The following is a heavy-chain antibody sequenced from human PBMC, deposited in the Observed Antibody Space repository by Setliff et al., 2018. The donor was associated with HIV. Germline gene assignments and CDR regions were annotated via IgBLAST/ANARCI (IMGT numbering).Heavy chain of an antibody. CDR3: AARASCSSTSCYPYYFDY. V-gene: IGHV1-69*04. Sequence: SVKVSCKASGGTFSSYAITWVRQAPGQGLEWMGIIIPMYNIANYAQKFQGRVTITADKSTSTAYMELSSLRSEDTAVYYCAARASCSSTSCYPYYFDYWGQGTLVTVSS. CDR1: GGTFSSYA. D-gene: IGHD2-2*01. CDR2: IIPMYNIA. J-gene: IGHJ4*02.